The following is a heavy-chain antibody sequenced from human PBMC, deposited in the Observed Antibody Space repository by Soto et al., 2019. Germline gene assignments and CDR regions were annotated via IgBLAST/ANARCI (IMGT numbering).Heavy chain of an antibody. Sequence: GGSLRLSCAASGFTFSSYGMHWVRQAPGKGLEWVAVIWYDGSNKYYADSVKGRFTISRDNSKNTVFLQMNSLRAEDTAVYYCARDAAGRSAVVAAHFDYWGQGSLVTVSS. D-gene: IGHD2-15*01. V-gene: IGHV3-33*01. CDR1: GFTFSSYG. J-gene: IGHJ4*02. CDR3: ARDAAGRSAVVAAHFDY. CDR2: IWYDGSNK.